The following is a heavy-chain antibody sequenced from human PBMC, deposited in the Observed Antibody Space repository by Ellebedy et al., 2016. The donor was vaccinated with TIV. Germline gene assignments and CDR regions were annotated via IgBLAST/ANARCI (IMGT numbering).Heavy chain of an antibody. V-gene: IGHV3-30*03. CDR3: ARDRPISGKTSWCFDY. J-gene: IGHJ4*02. CDR2: ISYDGSNK. D-gene: IGHD1/OR15-1a*01. Sequence: GESLKISCAASGFTFSSYGMHWVRQAPGKGLEWVAVISYDGSNKYYADSVKGRFTISRDNSKNTLYLQMNSLRAEDTAVYYCARDRPISGKTSWCFDYWGQGSLVTVSS. CDR1: GFTFSSYG.